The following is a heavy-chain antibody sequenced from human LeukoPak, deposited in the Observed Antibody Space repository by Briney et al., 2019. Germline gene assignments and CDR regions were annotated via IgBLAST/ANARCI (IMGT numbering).Heavy chain of an antibody. Sequence: ASVKVSCKASGYTFTSYGISWVRQAPGQGLEWMGWINPNSGGTNYAQKFQGRVTMTRDTSISTAYMELSRLRSDDTAVYYCARARQLSYNWFDPWGQGTLVTVSS. CDR1: GYTFTSYG. CDR2: INPNSGGT. J-gene: IGHJ5*02. V-gene: IGHV1-2*02. D-gene: IGHD5-18*01. CDR3: ARARQLSYNWFDP.